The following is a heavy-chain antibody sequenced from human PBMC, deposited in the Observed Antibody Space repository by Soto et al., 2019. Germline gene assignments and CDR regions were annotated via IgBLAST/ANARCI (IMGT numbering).Heavy chain of an antibody. J-gene: IGHJ4*02. CDR3: SSERRWLHSFDY. D-gene: IGHD5-12*01. Sequence: QVQLVQSGAEVKKPGASVKVSCKASGYTFTSYGISWVRQAPGQGLEWMGWISAYNGNTNYAQKLQGRVTMTTDTSPNTYYLELRSLRSDDTAVYYCSSERRWLHSFDYWGQGTLVTVSS. V-gene: IGHV1-18*01. CDR2: ISAYNGNT. CDR1: GYTFTSYG.